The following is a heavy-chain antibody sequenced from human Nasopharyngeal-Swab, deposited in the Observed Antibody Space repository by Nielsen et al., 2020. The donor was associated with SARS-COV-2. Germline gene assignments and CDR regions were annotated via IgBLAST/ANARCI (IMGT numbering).Heavy chain of an antibody. CDR3: ATSIVVVPAAISPDAFDI. J-gene: IGHJ3*02. CDR2: IYYSGST. V-gene: IGHV4-61*01. CDR1: GGSISSGSYY. Sequence: SETLSLTCTVSGGSISSGSYYWSWIRQPPGKGLEWIGYIYYSGSTNYNPSLKSRVTISVDTSKNQFSLKLSSVTAADTAVYYCATSIVVVPAAISPDAFDIWGQGTMVTVSS. D-gene: IGHD2-2*02.